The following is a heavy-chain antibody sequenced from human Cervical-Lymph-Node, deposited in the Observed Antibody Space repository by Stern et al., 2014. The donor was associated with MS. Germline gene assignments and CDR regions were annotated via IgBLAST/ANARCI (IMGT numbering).Heavy chain of an antibody. CDR3: AKDHDNQRAYFDY. CDR2: ISGSGGSS. V-gene: IGHV3-23*01. Sequence: EVQLLESGGGLVQPGGSLRLSCAASGFTFRAYAMTWARQAPGKGLEWVSSISGSGGSSYYADSVKGRFTISRDNSKNTLYLQMNSLRAEDTAVYYCAKDHDNQRAYFDYWGQGTLVTVSS. D-gene: IGHD1-1*01. CDR1: GFTFRAYA. J-gene: IGHJ4*02.